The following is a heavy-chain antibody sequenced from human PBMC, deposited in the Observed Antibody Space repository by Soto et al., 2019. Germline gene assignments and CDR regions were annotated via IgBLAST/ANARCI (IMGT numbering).Heavy chain of an antibody. CDR2: IRSKAYGGTT. CDR1: GFTFGYYA. D-gene: IGHD3-22*01. CDR3: MVYYYDSSGYYPAADYYGMDV. J-gene: IGHJ6*02. V-gene: IGHV3-49*04. Sequence: GGSLRLSCTASGFTFGYYAMSWVRQSPGKGLEWVGFIRSKAYGGTTEYAASVKGRFTISRDDSKSIAYLQMNSLKTEDTAVYYCMVYYYDSSGYYPAADYYGMDVWGQGTTVTVSS.